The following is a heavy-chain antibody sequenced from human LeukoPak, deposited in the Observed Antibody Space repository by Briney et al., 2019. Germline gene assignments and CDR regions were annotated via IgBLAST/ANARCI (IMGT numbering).Heavy chain of an antibody. CDR1: GYTFTAYY. CDR2: INPNSGGT. CDR3: ARRCDTSSYYTYYFDC. V-gene: IGHV1-2*02. J-gene: IGHJ4*02. Sequence: ASVKVSFKASGYTFTAYYIHWVRQAPGQGLEWMGWINPNSGGTNYAQKFQGRVTMTRDTSISTAYMELSRLRSDDTAVYFCARRCDTSSYYTYYFDCWGQGTLVTVPS. D-gene: IGHD3-22*01.